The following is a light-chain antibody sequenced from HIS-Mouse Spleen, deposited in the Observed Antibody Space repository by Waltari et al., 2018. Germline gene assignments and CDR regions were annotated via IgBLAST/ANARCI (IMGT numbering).Light chain of an antibody. J-gene: IGKJ3*01. CDR1: QSVSSSY. V-gene: IGKV3-20*01. CDR3: QQYGSSPFT. CDR2: CAS. Sequence: EIVLTQSPGTLSLSPGERATLSCRASQSVSSSYLAWYQQKPGQAPRPLIYCASSRATGIPDRFSGSGSGTDFTLTISRLEPEDFAVYYCQQYGSSPFTFGPGTKVDIK.